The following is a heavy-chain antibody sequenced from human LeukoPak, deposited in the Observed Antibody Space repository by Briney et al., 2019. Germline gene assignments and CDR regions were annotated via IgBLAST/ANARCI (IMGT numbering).Heavy chain of an antibody. V-gene: IGHV4-31*03. CDR3: ARGPIAADYFDY. CDR2: IYYSGSS. D-gene: IGHD6-13*01. J-gene: IGHJ4*02. Sequence: SETLSLTCTVSGGSIDNGGYYWSWIRQHPGKGLEWIGYIYYSGSSYYNPSLRSRVTISVDTSKNHFSLKLSSVTAADTAVYYCARGPIAADYFDYWGQGTLVTVSS. CDR1: GGSIDNGGYY.